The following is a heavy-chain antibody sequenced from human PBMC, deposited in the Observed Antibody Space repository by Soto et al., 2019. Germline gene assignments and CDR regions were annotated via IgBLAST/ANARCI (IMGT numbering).Heavy chain of an antibody. Sequence: QVQLQESGPGLVKSSETLSLTCTVSGASVSSDTYYWNWIRQPPGKGLEWIGYIHHSGSAMYNPTLKSRVTILKDTSTNQFSLKLSSVIAADTAVYYCARDQSGWSFDYWGQGTLVTVSS. D-gene: IGHD6-19*01. J-gene: IGHJ4*02. V-gene: IGHV4-61*01. CDR2: IHHSGSA. CDR1: GASVSSDTYY. CDR3: ARDQSGWSFDY.